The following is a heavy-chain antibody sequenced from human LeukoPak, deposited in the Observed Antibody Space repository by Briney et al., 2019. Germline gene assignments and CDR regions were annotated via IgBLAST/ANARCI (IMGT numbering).Heavy chain of an antibody. CDR3: AKAKYYYGSGSYPFDY. CDR1: GFTFSSYA. D-gene: IGHD3-10*01. CDR2: ISGSGGST. V-gene: IGHV3-23*01. J-gene: IGHJ4*02. Sequence: GGSLRLSCAASGFTFSSYAMSWVRQAPGKGLEWVSAISGSGGSTYYADSVKGRFTISRDNSKNTLYLQMNSLRAEDTAVYYCAKAKYYYGSGSYPFDYWGQGTLVAVSS.